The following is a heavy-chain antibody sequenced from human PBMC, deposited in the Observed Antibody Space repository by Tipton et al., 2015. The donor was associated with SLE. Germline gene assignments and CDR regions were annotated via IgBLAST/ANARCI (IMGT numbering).Heavy chain of an antibody. V-gene: IGHV4-38-2*02. CDR2: IYHSGST. CDR1: GSSISNGFY. Sequence: TLSLTCTVSGSSISNGFYWGWIRQPPGKGLEWIGTIYHSGSTYYNPSLQSRVTISVDTSKNQFSLKLSSVTAADTAVYFCARTPGSGWQYYFDYWGQGTLVTVSS. J-gene: IGHJ4*02. D-gene: IGHD6-19*01. CDR3: ARTPGSGWQYYFDY.